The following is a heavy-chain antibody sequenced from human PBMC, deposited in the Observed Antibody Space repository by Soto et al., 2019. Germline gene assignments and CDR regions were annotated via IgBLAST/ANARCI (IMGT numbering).Heavy chain of an antibody. CDR2: IYHSGRT. CDR1: GESISSSSYY. CDR3: ARDGSSTANWTDP. V-gene: IGHV4-39*02. J-gene: IGHJ5*02. Sequence: PSETVSRTCIVPGESISSSSYYWGWIRQPPGKGLEWIGGIYHSGRTYYNPSLKSLVSISIYTSKNQFSLKLSSVTAADTALDYWARDGSSTANWTDPGGQGTPVNLSS. D-gene: IGHD2-15*01.